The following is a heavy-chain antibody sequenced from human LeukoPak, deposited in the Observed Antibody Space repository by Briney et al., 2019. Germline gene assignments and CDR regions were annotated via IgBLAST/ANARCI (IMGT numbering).Heavy chain of an antibody. J-gene: IGHJ3*02. CDR2: IIPIFGTA. Sequence: ASVKVSCKASGGTFSSYAISWVRQAPGQGLEWMGGIIPIFGTANYAQKFQGRVTITADESTSTAYMELSSLRSEDTAVYYCARLGFTYCSGGSCYPELRIWGQGTMVTVSS. D-gene: IGHD2-15*01. V-gene: IGHV1-69*01. CDR1: GGTFSSYA. CDR3: ARLGFTYCSGGSCYPELRI.